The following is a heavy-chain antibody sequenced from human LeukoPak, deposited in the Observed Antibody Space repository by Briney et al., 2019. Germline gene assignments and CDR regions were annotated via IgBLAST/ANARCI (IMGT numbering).Heavy chain of an antibody. CDR3: AKVRLYGDYPEIDY. CDR2: TSGSGGRT. V-gene: IGHV3-23*01. J-gene: IGHJ4*02. D-gene: IGHD4-17*01. CDR1: GFTFSSYA. Sequence: GGSLRLSCVASGFTFSSYAINWVRQAPGKGLEWVSGTSGSGGRTYYADSVRGRFTISRENSKNTLYLQMNSLRAEDTAVYYCAKVRLYGDYPEIDYWAREPWSPSPQ.